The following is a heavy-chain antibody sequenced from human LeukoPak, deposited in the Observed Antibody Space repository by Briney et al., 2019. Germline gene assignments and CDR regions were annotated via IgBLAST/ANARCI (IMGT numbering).Heavy chain of an antibody. CDR3: AKASGVYFGESCFDF. J-gene: IGHJ4*02. Sequence: GGSLRLSCAASGFTFRSYAMNWVRQAPGKGLEWVSGVSVSGDGTYYADSVKGRFTVSRDNSENTLFLQMNSLRAEDTALYYCAKASGVYFGESCFDFWGQGTLVTVSS. CDR1: GFTFRSYA. D-gene: IGHD3-10*01. CDR2: VSVSGDGT. V-gene: IGHV3-23*01.